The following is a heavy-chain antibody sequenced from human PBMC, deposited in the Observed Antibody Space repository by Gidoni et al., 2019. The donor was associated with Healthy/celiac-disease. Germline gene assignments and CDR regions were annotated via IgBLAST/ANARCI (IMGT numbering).Heavy chain of an antibody. CDR1: GFTFSDYY. CDR2: ISSIGSTI. D-gene: IGHD6-13*01. J-gene: IGHJ4*02. CDR3: ARDLKYSSSYDY. V-gene: IGHV3-11*01. Sequence: QVQLVESGGGLVKPGGSLRLSCAASGFTFSDYYMSWIRQAPGNGLECFLYISSIGSTIYYADSVKGRFTISRDNAKNSLYLQMNSLRAEDTAVYYCARDLKYSSSYDYWGQGTLVTVSS.